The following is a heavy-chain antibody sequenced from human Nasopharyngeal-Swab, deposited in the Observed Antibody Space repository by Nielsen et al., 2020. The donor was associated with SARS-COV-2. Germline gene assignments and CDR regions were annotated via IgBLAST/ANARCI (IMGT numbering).Heavy chain of an antibody. V-gene: IGHV4-59*13. CDR3: ARDKGYSSGWPDAFDI. CDR2: IYYSGST. CDR1: GGSISSYY. D-gene: IGHD6-19*01. J-gene: IGHJ3*02. Sequence: SETLSLTCTVSGGSISSYYWSWIRQPPGKGLEWIGYIYYSGSTTYNPSLKSRVTISVDTSKNQFSLKLSSVTAADTAVYYCARDKGYSSGWPDAFDIWGQGTMVTVSS.